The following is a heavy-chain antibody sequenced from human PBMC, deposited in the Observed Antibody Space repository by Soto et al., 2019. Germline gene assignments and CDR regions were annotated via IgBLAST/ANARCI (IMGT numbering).Heavy chain of an antibody. CDR2: ISGSGTTT. CDR1: GFTFSTYA. D-gene: IGHD4-17*01. J-gene: IGHJ3*02. CDR3: AQPRGYGVFDAYDI. Sequence: GGSLRLSCAASGFTFSTYAMSWVRQAPGKGLEWVSAISGSGTTTFYADSVQGRFTISRDNSMNTLYLQMNSLRIEDTAVYYCAQPRGYGVFDAYDIWGQGTMVTVSS. V-gene: IGHV3-23*01.